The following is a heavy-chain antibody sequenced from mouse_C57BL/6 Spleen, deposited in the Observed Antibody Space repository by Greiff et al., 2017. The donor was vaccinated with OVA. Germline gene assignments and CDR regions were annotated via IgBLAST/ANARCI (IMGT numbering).Heavy chain of an antibody. Sequence: QVQLQQPGAELVKPGASVKMSCKASGYTFTSYWITWVKQRPGQGLEWIGDIYPGSGSTNYNEKFKSKATLTVDTSSSTAYMQLSSLTSEDAAVYYGAREGLTTVVDFDYWGQGTTLTVSS. CDR1: GYTFTSYW. V-gene: IGHV1-55*01. J-gene: IGHJ2*01. CDR3: AREGLTTVVDFDY. CDR2: IYPGSGST. D-gene: IGHD1-1*01.